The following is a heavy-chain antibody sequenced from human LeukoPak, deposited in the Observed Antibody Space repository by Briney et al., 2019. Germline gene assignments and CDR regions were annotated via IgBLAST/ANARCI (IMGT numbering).Heavy chain of an antibody. Sequence: ASVKVSCKASGYTFTSYGISWVRQAPGQGLEWMGWISAYNGNTNYAQKLQGRVTMTTDTATSTAYMELRSLRSDDTAVYYCARVRGGAWSGYSPYYYYMDVWGKGTTVTVSS. D-gene: IGHD3-3*01. CDR1: GYTFTSYG. J-gene: IGHJ6*03. CDR2: ISAYNGNT. CDR3: ARVRGGAWSGYSPYYYYMDV. V-gene: IGHV1-18*01.